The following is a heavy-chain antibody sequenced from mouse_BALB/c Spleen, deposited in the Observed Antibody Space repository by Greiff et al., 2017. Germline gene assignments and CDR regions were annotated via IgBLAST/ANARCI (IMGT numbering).Heavy chain of an antibody. CDR2: ISDGGSYT. CDR3: ARDGGNYRYERGYYYAMDY. Sequence: EVNVVESGGGLVKPGGSLKLSCAASGFTFSDYYMYWVRQTPEKRLEWVATISDGGSYTYYPDSVKGRFTISRDNAKNNLYLQMSSLKSEDTAMYYCARDGGNYRYERGYYYAMDYWGQGTSVTVSS. J-gene: IGHJ4*01. V-gene: IGHV5-4*02. CDR1: GFTFSDYY. D-gene: IGHD2-14*01.